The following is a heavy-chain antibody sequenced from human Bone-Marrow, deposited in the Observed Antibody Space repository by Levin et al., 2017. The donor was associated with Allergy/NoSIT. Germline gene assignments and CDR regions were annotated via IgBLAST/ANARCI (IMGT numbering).Heavy chain of an antibody. CDR2: ISGSGGST. V-gene: IGHV3-23*01. CDR1: GFTFSSYA. CDR3: AKDFEMGVAAAGDY. J-gene: IGHJ4*02. Sequence: SGGSLRLSCAASGFTFSSYAMSWVRQAPGKGLEWVSAISGSGGSTYYADSVKGRFTISRDNSKNTLYLQMNSLRAEDTAVYYCAKDFEMGVAAAGDYWGQGTLVTVSS. D-gene: IGHD6-13*01.